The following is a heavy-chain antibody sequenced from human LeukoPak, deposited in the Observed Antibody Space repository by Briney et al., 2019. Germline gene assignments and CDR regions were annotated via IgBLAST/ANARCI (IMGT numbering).Heavy chain of an antibody. CDR3: ARKLVVPAATPFDP. J-gene: IGHJ5*02. Sequence: ASVKVSCKASGYKFTSYSISWVRQAPGQGLEWMGWISAYNGNTDYAQKLQGRVTMTTDTSTSTAYMELRSLRSEDTAVYYCARKLVVPAATPFDPWGQGTLVTVSS. D-gene: IGHD2-2*01. CDR2: ISAYNGNT. CDR1: GYKFTSYS. V-gene: IGHV1-18*01.